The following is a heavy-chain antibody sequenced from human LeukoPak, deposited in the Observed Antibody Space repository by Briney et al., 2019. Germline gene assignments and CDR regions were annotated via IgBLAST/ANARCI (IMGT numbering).Heavy chain of an antibody. CDR2: IYTSGST. CDR1: GGSISSHY. D-gene: IGHD3-9*01. Sequence: PSETLSLTCTVSGGSISSHYWSWIRQPAGKGLEWIGRIYTSGSTNYNPSLQSRVTMSVDASKHQFSLKLSSVTAADSAVYYCARDDGLPFDYWGQGTLVTVSS. J-gene: IGHJ4*02. V-gene: IGHV4-4*07. CDR3: ARDDGLPFDY.